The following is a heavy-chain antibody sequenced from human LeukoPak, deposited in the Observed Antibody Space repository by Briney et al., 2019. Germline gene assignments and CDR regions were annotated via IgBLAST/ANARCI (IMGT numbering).Heavy chain of an antibody. J-gene: IGHJ4*02. Sequence: GGSLRLSCAASEFTFSSYYMTWVRQAPGKGPEWVGSIRADGSAQFYVDSVRGRFTISRDNAKDSLYLQMNSLRAEDTAVYYCARWLYSGGWAIDYWGQGTMVSVSS. CDR3: ARWLYSGGWAIDY. V-gene: IGHV3-7*01. D-gene: IGHD6-19*01. CDR1: EFTFSSYY. CDR2: IRADGSAQ.